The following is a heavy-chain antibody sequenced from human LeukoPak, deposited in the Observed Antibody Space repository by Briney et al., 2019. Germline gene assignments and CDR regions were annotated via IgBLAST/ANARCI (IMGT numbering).Heavy chain of an antibody. CDR2: TRNKANSYTT. D-gene: IGHD6-6*01. CDR3: GRSVAAPADY. Sequence: LPGGSLRLSCAASGFTFSDHYMDWVRQAPGKGLEWVGRTRNKANSYTTEYAASVKGRFTISRDDSKNSLYLQMNSLKTEDTAVYYCGRSVAAPADYWGQGTLVIVSS. V-gene: IGHV3-72*01. J-gene: IGHJ4*02. CDR1: GFTFSDHY.